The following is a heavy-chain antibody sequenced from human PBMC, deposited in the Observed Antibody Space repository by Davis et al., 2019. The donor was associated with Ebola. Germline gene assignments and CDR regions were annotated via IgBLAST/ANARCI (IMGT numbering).Heavy chain of an antibody. J-gene: IGHJ6*01. Sequence: GESLKISCAASGFSFSSYWMHWVRQAPGKGLVWVSNIKSDGSTTNYADSVKGRFTIFKDNAKNSLDLQMNSLRAQGSHSLHQGPIGLPPGTLLQEHLWG. CDR1: GFSFSSYW. V-gene: IGHV3-74*01. D-gene: IGHD5-18*01. CDR3: GPIGLPPGTLLQEHL. CDR2: IKSDGSTT.